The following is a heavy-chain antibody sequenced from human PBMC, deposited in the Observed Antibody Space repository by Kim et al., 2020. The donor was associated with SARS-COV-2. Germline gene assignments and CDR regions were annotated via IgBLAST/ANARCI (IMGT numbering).Heavy chain of an antibody. Sequence: GGSLRLSCAASGFAFGNYAMSWVRQAPGKGLEWVATISGSGGHTYDADSVRGRFTISRDNSKNIVYLQMNSLRAEDTAVYYCAKDMSRLRFPYGMDVWGQGTAVTVSS. CDR2: ISGSGGHT. CDR3: AKDMSRLRFPYGMDV. J-gene: IGHJ6*02. V-gene: IGHV3-23*01. CDR1: GFAFGNYA. D-gene: IGHD5-12*01.